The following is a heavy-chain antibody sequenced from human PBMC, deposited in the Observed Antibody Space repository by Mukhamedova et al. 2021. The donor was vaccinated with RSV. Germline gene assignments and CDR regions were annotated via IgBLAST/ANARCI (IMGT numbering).Heavy chain of an antibody. V-gene: IGHV3-30*02. J-gene: IGHJ4*02. CDR2: IRHDGTSD. D-gene: IGHD1-7*01. CDR3: AKDRGFNWNYGQNFDF. Sequence: GKGLEWVAFIRHDGTSDHYAASVKGQFTISRDNSKAMVYLEMNNLRAEDTAVYYCAKDRGFNWNYGQNFDFWGKGTLVTVSS.